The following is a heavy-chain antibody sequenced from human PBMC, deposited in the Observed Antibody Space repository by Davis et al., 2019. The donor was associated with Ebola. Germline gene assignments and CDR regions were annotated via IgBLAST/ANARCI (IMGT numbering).Heavy chain of an antibody. D-gene: IGHD6-13*01. CDR2: VYDSGST. CDR1: GGSIISYY. J-gene: IGHJ5*02. Sequence: SETLSLTCPVSGGSIISYYWTWIRQPPGKGLEWIGNVYDSGSTNDNPSLKSRVTISVDTPKNQFSLKVKSVTAADTAVYYCASAPLIATPGALWFDPWGPGTRVTVSS. CDR3: ASAPLIATPGALWFDP. V-gene: IGHV4-59*08.